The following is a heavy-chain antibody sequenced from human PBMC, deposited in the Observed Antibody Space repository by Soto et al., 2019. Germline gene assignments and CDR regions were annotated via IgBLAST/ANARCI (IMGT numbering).Heavy chain of an antibody. CDR1: GFTFTSYS. Sequence: EVQLLQSGGGLVQPGGSLRLSCAASGFTFTSYSMTWVRQTPGKGLEWVAAVNPGGYSTYYADSVKGRFTISRDNSNKTLYLQLNSLRAEDTAVYYCAKDLRAGSGYDFDYWDQGTLVTVSS. CDR3: AKDLRAGSGYDFDY. J-gene: IGHJ4*02. D-gene: IGHD5-12*01. V-gene: IGHV3-23*01. CDR2: VNPGGYST.